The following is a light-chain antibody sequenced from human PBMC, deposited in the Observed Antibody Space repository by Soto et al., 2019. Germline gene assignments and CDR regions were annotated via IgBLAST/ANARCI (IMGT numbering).Light chain of an antibody. CDR1: QSVSNY. CDR2: VAS. J-gene: IGKJ1*01. CDR3: QQYGGSPQT. Sequence: EIVLTQSPGTLSLSPGERATLSCRASQSVSNYLAWYQQKPGQAPRLLIYVASSRATGIPDRFSGSGSGTDFTLTISILEPEDFAVYYCQQYGGSPQTFGPGTKVEIK. V-gene: IGKV3-20*01.